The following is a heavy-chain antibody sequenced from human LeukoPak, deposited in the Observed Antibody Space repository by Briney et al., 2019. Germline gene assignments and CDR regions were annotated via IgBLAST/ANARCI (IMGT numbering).Heavy chain of an antibody. Sequence: GGSLRLSCAASGFTFSDYAMHWVRQAPGKGLEYVSAITDNGDNTYNANSVKGRFTISRDNSKNTLYLQMNSLRAEDTAVYYCARDKSPIVVVTNNWFDPWGQGTLVTVSS. CDR3: ARDKSPIVVVTNNWFDP. J-gene: IGHJ5*02. V-gene: IGHV3-64*01. D-gene: IGHD3-22*01. CDR2: ITDNGDNT. CDR1: GFTFSDYA.